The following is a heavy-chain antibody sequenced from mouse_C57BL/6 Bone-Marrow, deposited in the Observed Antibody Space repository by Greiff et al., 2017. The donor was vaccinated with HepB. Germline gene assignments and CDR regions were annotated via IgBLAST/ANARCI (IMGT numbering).Heavy chain of an antibody. CDR1: GFTFTDYY. CDR2: IRNKANGYTT. J-gene: IGHJ2*01. Sequence: EVQLQESGGGLVQPGGSLSLSCAASGFTFTDYYMSWVRQPPGKALEWLGFIRNKANGYTTEYSASVKGRFTISRDNSQSILYLQMNALRAEDSATYYCARFNWEDDYWGQGTTLTVSS. CDR3: ARFNWEDDY. D-gene: IGHD4-1*02. V-gene: IGHV7-3*01.